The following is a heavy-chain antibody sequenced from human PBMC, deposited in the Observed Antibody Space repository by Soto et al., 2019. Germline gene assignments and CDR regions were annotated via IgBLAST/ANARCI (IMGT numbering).Heavy chain of an antibody. CDR3: ARKERRTYYGFWSGYTTTGFDS. Sequence: GASVKVSFKAAGYTFTSYGISWVRQAPGQGLEWMGWISAYNGNTNYAQKLQGRVTITTDKSTSKAYMELRSLRSDDTAVYYCARKERRTYYGFWSGYTTTGFDSWG. D-gene: IGHD3-3*01. V-gene: IGHV1-18*04. CDR1: GYTFTSYG. CDR2: ISAYNGNT. J-gene: IGHJ4*01.